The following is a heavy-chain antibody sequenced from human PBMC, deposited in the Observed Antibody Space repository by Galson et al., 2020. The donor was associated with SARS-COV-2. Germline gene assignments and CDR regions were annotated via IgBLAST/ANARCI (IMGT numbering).Heavy chain of an antibody. CDR3: ARVLDYVYGGIDNEYYFDY. CDR2: IIPIFGTA. Sequence: ASVKVSCKASGGTFSSYAISWVRQAPGQGLEWMGGIIPIFGTANYAQKFQGRVTITTDESTSTAYMELSSLRSEDTAVYYCARVLDYVYGGIDNEYYFDYWGQGTLVTVSS. J-gene: IGHJ4*02. CDR1: GGTFSSYA. V-gene: IGHV1-69*05. D-gene: IGHD4-17*01.